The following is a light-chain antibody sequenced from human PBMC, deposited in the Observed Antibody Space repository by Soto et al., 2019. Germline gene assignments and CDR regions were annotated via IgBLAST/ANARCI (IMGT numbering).Light chain of an antibody. CDR3: QQYGSVPRT. J-gene: IGKJ1*01. CDR2: GAS. Sequence: EIVLTQSPGTLSLSPGERATLSCRASQSVSSSYLAWYQQKPGQAPRLLIYGASRRATGIPDRFSGSGSGTDFTLTISRLESEDFAVYYCQQYGSVPRTFGQGTKVEIK. V-gene: IGKV3-20*01. CDR1: QSVSSSY.